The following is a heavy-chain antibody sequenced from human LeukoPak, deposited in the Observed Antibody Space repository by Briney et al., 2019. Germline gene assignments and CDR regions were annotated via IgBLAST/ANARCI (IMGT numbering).Heavy chain of an antibody. CDR3: TRDRITMVRGVRGYYYYMDV. J-gene: IGHJ6*03. CDR1: GFTFGDYA. CDR2: IRSKAHGGTT. V-gene: IGHV3-49*04. Sequence: PGGSLRLSCTASGFTFGDYAMSWVRPATGKGLEWVGFIRSKAHGGTTEYAASVKGRFTISRDDSKSIAYLQMNSLKTEDTAVYYCTRDRITMVRGVRGYYYYMDVWGKGTTVTVSS. D-gene: IGHD3-10*01.